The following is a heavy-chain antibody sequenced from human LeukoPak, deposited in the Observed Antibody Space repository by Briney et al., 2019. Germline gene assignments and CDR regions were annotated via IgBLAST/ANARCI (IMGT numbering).Heavy chain of an antibody. CDR1: GFTFSTYS. Sequence: GESLKISCKGSGFTFSTYSFAWVRQMAGKGLEWMGVIYAGDSSTRYSPSFQGQVTISADKSISTAYLQWSSRKASDSAIYYCARHSCYDSWGQGTLVTVSS. CDR3: ARHSCYDS. J-gene: IGHJ4*02. CDR2: IYAGDSST. V-gene: IGHV5-51*01. D-gene: IGHD3-16*01.